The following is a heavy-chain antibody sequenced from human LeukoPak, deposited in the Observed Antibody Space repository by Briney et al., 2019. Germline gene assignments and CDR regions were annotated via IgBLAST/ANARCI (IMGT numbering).Heavy chain of an antibody. CDR2: IRYDGSNK. Sequence: GGSLRLSCAASGFTVSSNYMSWVRQAPGKGLEWVAFIRYDGSNKYYADSVKGRFTISRDNSKNTLYLQMNSLRAEDTAVYYCAKGPIYYYDSSGADAFDIWGQGTMVTVSS. V-gene: IGHV3-30*02. J-gene: IGHJ3*02. CDR1: GFTVSSNY. CDR3: AKGPIYYYDSSGADAFDI. D-gene: IGHD3-22*01.